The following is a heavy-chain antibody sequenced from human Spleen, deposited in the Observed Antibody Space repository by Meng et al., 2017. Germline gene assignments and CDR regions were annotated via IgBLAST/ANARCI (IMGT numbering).Heavy chain of an antibody. CDR1: GYTFTSYY. CDR3: ARVRQWLVLTDFDY. Sequence: ASVKVSCKASGYTFTSYYMHWVRQAPGQGLEWMGIINPSGGSTSYAQKFQGRVTISVDTSKNQFSLKLSSVTAADTAVYYCARVRQWLVLTDFDYWGQGTLVTGSS. CDR2: INPSGGST. V-gene: IGHV1-46*01. D-gene: IGHD6-19*01. J-gene: IGHJ4*02.